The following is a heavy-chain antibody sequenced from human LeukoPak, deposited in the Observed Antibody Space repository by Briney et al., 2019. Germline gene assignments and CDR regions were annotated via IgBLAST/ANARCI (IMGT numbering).Heavy chain of an antibody. CDR2: IKQDGSEK. Sequence: PGGSLRLSCAASGFTFSSHWMSWVRQAPGKGLEWVANIKQDGSEKYYVDSVKGRFTISRDNAKNSLYLQMNSLRAEDTAVYYCARDRDIVVVVAPYGMDVWGQGTTVTVSS. V-gene: IGHV3-7*01. CDR1: GFTFSSHW. D-gene: IGHD2-15*01. J-gene: IGHJ6*02. CDR3: ARDRDIVVVVAPYGMDV.